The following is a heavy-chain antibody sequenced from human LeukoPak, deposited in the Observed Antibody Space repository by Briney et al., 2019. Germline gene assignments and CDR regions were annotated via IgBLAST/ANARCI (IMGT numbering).Heavy chain of an antibody. CDR2: IYYSGST. D-gene: IGHD3-22*01. CDR3: ARGNYYDSSGYYYPYYYGMDV. J-gene: IGHJ6*02. CDR1: GYSISSSNW. V-gene: IGHV4-28*01. Sequence: SDTLPLTCAVSGYSISSSNWWGWIRQPPGKGLEWIGYIYYSGSTYYNPSLKSRVAMSVVTSKNQFSLKLSSVTAVDTAVYYCARGNYYDSSGYYYPYYYGMDVWGQGTTVTVSS.